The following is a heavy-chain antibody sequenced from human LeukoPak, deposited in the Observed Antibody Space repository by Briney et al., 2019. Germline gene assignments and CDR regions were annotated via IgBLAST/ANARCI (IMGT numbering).Heavy chain of an antibody. CDR1: GGSISSYY. J-gene: IGHJ5*02. Sequence: PSETLSLTCTVSGGSISSYYWSWIRQPPGKGLEWIGYIYYSGSTNYNPSLKGRVTISVDTSKNQFSLKLSSVTAADTAVYYCARTYDSSGYGFDPWGQGTLVTVSS. CDR3: ARTYDSSGYGFDP. D-gene: IGHD3-22*01. CDR2: IYYSGST. V-gene: IGHV4-59*01.